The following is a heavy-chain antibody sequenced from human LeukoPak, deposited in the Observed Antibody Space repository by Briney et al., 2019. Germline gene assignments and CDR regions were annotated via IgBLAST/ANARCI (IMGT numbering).Heavy chain of an antibody. D-gene: IGHD1-20*01. CDR1: GYSFTSYW. V-gene: IGHV5-51*01. CDR3: ARHQGGYNWNEDVYHHHDAFDI. J-gene: IGHJ3*02. Sequence: GESLKISCKGSGYSFTSYWIGWVRQMPGKGLEWVGIIYPGDSDTRYSPSFQGQVTISADKSISTAYLQWSSLKASDTAMYYCARHQGGYNWNEDVYHHHDAFDIWGQGTMVTVSS. CDR2: IYPGDSDT.